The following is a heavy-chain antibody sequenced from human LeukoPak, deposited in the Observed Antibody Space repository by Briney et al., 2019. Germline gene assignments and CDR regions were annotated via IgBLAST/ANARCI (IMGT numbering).Heavy chain of an antibody. J-gene: IGHJ4*02. CDR3: AKDGAYNSHFDY. V-gene: IGHV3-30*02. D-gene: IGHD1-20*01. Sequence: GGSLRLSCAASGFTFNNYGMHWVRQAPGKGLEWVAFIRYDGSNKYHADSVKGRFTISRDNSKSTLYLQMDSLGPEDTALYYCAKDGAYNSHFDYWGQGTLVTISS. CDR2: IRYDGSNK. CDR1: GFTFNNYG.